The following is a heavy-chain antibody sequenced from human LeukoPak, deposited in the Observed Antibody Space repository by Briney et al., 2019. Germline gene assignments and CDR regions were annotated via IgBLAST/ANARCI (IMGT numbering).Heavy chain of an antibody. D-gene: IGHD3-22*01. CDR3: ARSLIYYYDSSGYYPPGY. Sequence: ASVKVSCKASGYTFTSYGISWVRPAPGQGLEWVGWISAYNGNTNYAQKLQGRVTMTTDTSTSTAYMELSSLRSEDTAVYYCARSLIYYYDSSGYYPPGYWGQGTLVTVSS. J-gene: IGHJ4*02. CDR2: ISAYNGNT. V-gene: IGHV1-18*01. CDR1: GYTFTSYG.